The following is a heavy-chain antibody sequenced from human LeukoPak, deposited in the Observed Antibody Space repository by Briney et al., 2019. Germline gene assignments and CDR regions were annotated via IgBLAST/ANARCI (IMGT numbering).Heavy chain of an antibody. Sequence: GGSLRLSCTASALTLYNYGITWVRQAPGKGLEWVSIITNSGDSTYYADSVKGRFAIPRDNSKNTVYLQMNILRVEDTAIYYCARGQELDDGVFDSWGQGTLVTVSA. CDR1: ALTLYNYG. CDR2: ITNSGDST. V-gene: IGHV3-23*01. CDR3: ARGQELDDGVFDS. D-gene: IGHD1-1*01. J-gene: IGHJ4*02.